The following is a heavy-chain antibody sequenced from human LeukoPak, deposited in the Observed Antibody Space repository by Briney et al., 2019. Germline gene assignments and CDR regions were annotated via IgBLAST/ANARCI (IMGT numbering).Heavy chain of an antibody. CDR1: GDSFSSHY. V-gene: IGHV4-59*11. CDR3: ARDLVTVTKGFDI. CDR2: ISYIGST. D-gene: IGHD4-17*01. J-gene: IGHJ3*02. Sequence: SETLSLTCAVSGDSFSSHYWTWIRQPPGRGLEWIGYISYIGSTNYNPSLKSRVTISIDTSKNQFSLKLSSVTAADTAVYYCARDLVTVTKGFDIWGQGTMVSVSS.